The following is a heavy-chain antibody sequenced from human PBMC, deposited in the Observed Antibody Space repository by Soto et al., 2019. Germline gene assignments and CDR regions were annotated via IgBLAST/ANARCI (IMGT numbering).Heavy chain of an antibody. D-gene: IGHD1-26*01. CDR2: IYYSGST. V-gene: IGHV4-59*08. CDR3: WEVPDN. CDR1: ESVFICYY. J-gene: IGHJ1*01. Sequence: SLTCSGSESVFICYYWSWLRQPPGKGLEWIGYIYYSGSTNYNPSLKSPVIISIDTSKNQFSLNLISVTAADTAMYQCWEVPDNWGPGTLVTVSP.